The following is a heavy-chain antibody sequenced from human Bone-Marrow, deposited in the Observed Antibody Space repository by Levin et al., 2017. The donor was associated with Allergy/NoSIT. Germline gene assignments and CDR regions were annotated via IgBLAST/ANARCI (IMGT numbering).Heavy chain of an antibody. CDR3: ARERKRGVAALFDF. J-gene: IGHJ4*02. Sequence: SQTLSLTCPVSGDSVNNDNYYWGWVRQPPGKGLEWIGSIYYSGSTYSNPALNRRVTISLDTSRNQFSLRLISVTAADTAVYYCARERKRGVAALFDFWGQGSLVTVSS. CDR1: GDSVNNDNYY. D-gene: IGHD6-19*01. V-gene: IGHV4-39*07. CDR2: IYYSGST.